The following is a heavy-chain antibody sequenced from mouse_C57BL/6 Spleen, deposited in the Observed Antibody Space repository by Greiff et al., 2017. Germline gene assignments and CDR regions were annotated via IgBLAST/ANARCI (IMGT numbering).Heavy chain of an antibody. Sequence: VKLMESGPGLVQPSQSLSITCTVSGFSLTSYGVHWVRQSPGKGLEWLGVIWSGGSTDYNAAFISRLSISKDNSKSQVFFKMNSLQADDTAIYYCARAPYYYGSSPYAMDYWGQGTSVTVSS. CDR2: IWSGGST. V-gene: IGHV2-2*01. D-gene: IGHD1-1*01. J-gene: IGHJ4*01. CDR1: GFSLTSYG. CDR3: ARAPYYYGSSPYAMDY.